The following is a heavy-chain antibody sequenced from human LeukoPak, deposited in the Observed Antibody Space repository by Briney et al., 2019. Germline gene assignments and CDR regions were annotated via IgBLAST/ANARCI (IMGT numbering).Heavy chain of an antibody. CDR3: ARDGGSYLQPTDY. J-gene: IGHJ4*02. V-gene: IGHV3-23*01. D-gene: IGHD1-26*01. CDR1: GFTFTTYA. CDR2: ITGTGDST. Sequence: GGSLRLSCAASGFTFTTYAMTWVRQPPGKGLEWVSSITGTGDSTYYADSVKGRFTISRDDSKNTLYLQMNSLRAEDTAVYHCARDGGSYLQPTDYWGQGTLVTVSS.